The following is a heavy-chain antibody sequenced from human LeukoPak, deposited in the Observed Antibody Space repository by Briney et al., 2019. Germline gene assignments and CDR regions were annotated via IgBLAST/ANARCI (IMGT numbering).Heavy chain of an antibody. CDR3: AKNYYDSSGYGFDF. Sequence: GGSLRLSCAASGFTFSSYAMSWVRQAPGKGLEWVSAIRGSGGSTYYADSVKGRFTISRDNSKNTLYLQMSSLRAEDTAVYYCAKNYYDSSGYGFDFWGQGTLVAVSS. J-gene: IGHJ4*02. V-gene: IGHV3-23*01. CDR1: GFTFSSYA. CDR2: IRGSGGST. D-gene: IGHD3-22*01.